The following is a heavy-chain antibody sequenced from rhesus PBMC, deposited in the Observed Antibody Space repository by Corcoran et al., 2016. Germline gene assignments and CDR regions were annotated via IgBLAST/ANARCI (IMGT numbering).Heavy chain of an antibody. V-gene: IGHV3-116*02. CDR2: IINKDNGGTE. D-gene: IGHD4-29*01. CDR1: GFTFSDYY. Sequence: EVRLVESGGGLVQHGGSLRLSCVASGFTFSDYYMSWVRQAQGKGPECVGFIINKDNGGTEEYAASGKGRFTISRDDSKSIASLQMNSLKTEDTAVYYCARGIAATFGVWGPGVLVTVSS. CDR3: ARGIAATFGV. J-gene: IGHJ5-1*01.